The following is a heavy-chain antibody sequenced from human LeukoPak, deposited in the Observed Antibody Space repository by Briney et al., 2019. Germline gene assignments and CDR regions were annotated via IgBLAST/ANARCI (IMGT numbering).Heavy chain of an antibody. CDR2: IYYSGST. J-gene: IGHJ1*01. CDR1: GGSISSSSYY. V-gene: IGHV4-39*07. Sequence: SSETLSLTCTVSGGSISSSSYYWGWIRQPPGKGLEWIGSIYYSGSTYYNPSLKSRVTISVDTSKNQFSLKLSSVTAADTAVYYCARRVGSALFYFQNWGQGTLVTVS. CDR3: ARRVGSALFYFQN. D-gene: IGHD1-26*01.